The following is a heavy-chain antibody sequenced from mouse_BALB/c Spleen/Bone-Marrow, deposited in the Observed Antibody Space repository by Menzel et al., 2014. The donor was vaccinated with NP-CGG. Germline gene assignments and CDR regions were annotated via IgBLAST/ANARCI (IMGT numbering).Heavy chain of an antibody. D-gene: IGHD3-1*01. CDR1: GYSITSDYA. Sequence: EVKLEESGPGLVKPSQSLSLTCTVTGYSITSDYAWNWIRQFPGNKLEWMGYISYSGSTSYNPSLKSRISITRDTSKNQFFLQLNSVTTEDTATYYCARYSSGTYYAMDYWGQGTSVTVSS. J-gene: IGHJ4*01. CDR3: ARYSSGTYYAMDY. V-gene: IGHV3-2*02. CDR2: ISYSGST.